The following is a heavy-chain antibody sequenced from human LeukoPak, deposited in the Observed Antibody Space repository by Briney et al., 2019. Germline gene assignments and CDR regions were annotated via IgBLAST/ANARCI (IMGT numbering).Heavy chain of an antibody. D-gene: IGHD6-19*01. CDR1: GGSFSGYY. CDR2: IYYSGST. CDR3: ARLSTGWYYFDY. V-gene: IGHV4-59*08. J-gene: IGHJ4*02. Sequence: PSETLSLTCAVYGGSFSGYYWCWIRQPPGKGLEWIGYIYYSGSTDYNPSLKSRVTISVDTSKNQFSLRLSSVTAADTAVYYCARLSTGWYYFDYWGQGALVTVSS.